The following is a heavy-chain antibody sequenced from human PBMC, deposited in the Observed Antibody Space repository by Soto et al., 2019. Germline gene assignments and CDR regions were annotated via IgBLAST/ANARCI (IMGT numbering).Heavy chain of an antibody. Sequence: QVQLVQSGAEVKKPGASVKVSCKPSGYIFTSHGISWVRQAPGQGLEWMGRISTYNGNTKYAQKLQGRVTMTTDTSASIAYMELRSLRSDDTAVYYGARDNGQWLVSDWGRGSLVTVSS. J-gene: IGHJ1*01. CDR1: GYIFTSHG. D-gene: IGHD6-19*01. CDR2: ISTYNGNT. CDR3: ARDNGQWLVSD. V-gene: IGHV1-18*01.